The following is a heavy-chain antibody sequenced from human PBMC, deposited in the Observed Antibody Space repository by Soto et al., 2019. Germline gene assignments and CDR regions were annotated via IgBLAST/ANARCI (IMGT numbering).Heavy chain of an antibody. V-gene: IGHV4-59*08. J-gene: IGHJ6*02. D-gene: IGHD2-15*01. Sequence: SETLSLTCTVSGGSISSYCWSWIRQPPGKGLEWIGSIFYSGSTNYNPSLKSRVTISVDTSKNQFSLKLSSVTAADTAVYYCARHLTYCSAGSCYSDFPYYGMDVWGQGTTVTVSS. CDR1: GGSISSYC. CDR2: IFYSGST. CDR3: ARHLTYCSAGSCYSDFPYYGMDV.